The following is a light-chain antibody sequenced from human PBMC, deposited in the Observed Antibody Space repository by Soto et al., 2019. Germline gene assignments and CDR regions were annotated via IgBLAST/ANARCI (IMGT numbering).Light chain of an antibody. CDR3: QQYNSQTLDPT. J-gene: IGKJ1*01. V-gene: IGKV1-5*03. CDR1: QSISSW. Sequence: DIQMTQPPSTLSASVGDRVTITCRASQSISSWLAWYQQKPGKAPKLLIYKASSLESGVPSRFSGTGSGTEFTLPISSLQTDDFATYYCQQYNSQTLDPTFGPGTKVEIK. CDR2: KAS.